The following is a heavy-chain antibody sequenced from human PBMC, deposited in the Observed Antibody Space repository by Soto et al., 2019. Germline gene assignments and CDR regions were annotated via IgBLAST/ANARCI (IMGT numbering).Heavy chain of an antibody. Sequence: GESLKISCKGPGYSFTSYWISWVRQMPGKGLEWMGRIDPSDSYTNYSPSFQGHVTISADKPISTAYLQWSSLKASDTAMYYCARRKSSSALYYGMDVWGQGTTVTVSS. J-gene: IGHJ6*02. D-gene: IGHD6-6*01. CDR2: IDPSDSYT. CDR3: ARRKSSSALYYGMDV. CDR1: GYSFTSYW. V-gene: IGHV5-10-1*01.